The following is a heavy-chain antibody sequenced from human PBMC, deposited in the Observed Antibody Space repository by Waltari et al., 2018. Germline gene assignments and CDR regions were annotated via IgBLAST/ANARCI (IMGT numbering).Heavy chain of an antibody. Sequence: EVQLLESGGGLVQPGGSLRLSCAASGFTFSSYAMSWVRQAPGKGLEWVSASSGSGGRTYYADSVKGRFTISRDNAKNTLYLQMNSLRAEDTAVYYCAASIAAAGAFDYWGQGTLVTVSS. CDR1: GFTFSSYA. J-gene: IGHJ4*02. V-gene: IGHV3-23*01. CDR3: AASIAAAGAFDY. CDR2: SSGSGGRT. D-gene: IGHD6-13*01.